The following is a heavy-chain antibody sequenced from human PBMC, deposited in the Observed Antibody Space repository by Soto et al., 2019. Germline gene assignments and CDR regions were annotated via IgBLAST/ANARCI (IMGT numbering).Heavy chain of an antibody. J-gene: IGHJ4*02. CDR3: ARDTTVTTQVVFDY. CDR1: GFTFSSYW. D-gene: IGHD4-17*01. CDR2: IKQDGSAK. Sequence: EVQLVESGGGLVQPGGSLRLSCAASGFTFSSYWMSWVRQAPGKGMEWVANIKQDGSAKYYVDSVKGRFTISRDNAKNSLYLQMNGLRATETAVYYCARDTTVTTQVVFDYWGQVTLVTVYS. V-gene: IGHV3-7*01.